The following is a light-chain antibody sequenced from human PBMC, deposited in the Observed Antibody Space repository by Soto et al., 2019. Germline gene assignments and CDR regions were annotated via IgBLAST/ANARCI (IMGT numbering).Light chain of an antibody. CDR2: GAS. V-gene: IGKV3-15*01. CDR3: QQYRNSPRT. Sequence: EIVLTQSPATLSVSPWERVTLSCRASQSVDINLAWDQQKPGQAPRLLIYGASTRATDMPGSGSGRGAGTEVTLTISSLQYEDVAVYYCQQYRNSPRTFGQGTKVDIK. CDR1: QSVDIN. J-gene: IGKJ1*01.